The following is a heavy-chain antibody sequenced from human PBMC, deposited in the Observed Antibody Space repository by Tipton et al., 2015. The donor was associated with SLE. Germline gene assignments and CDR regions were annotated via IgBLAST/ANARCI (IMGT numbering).Heavy chain of an antibody. CDR1: GGSIRSYY. CDR2: IYHSGIT. Sequence: TLSLTCTVSGGSIRSYYWTWIRQPPGKRLEWIAYIYHSGITNYNPSLQSRVTISVDRSKNQFSLRLSSVTAAGTAMFYCASGTLEWSHEPDYWGQGTLVTVSS. V-gene: IGHV4-59*12. J-gene: IGHJ4*02. D-gene: IGHD3-3*01. CDR3: ASGTLEWSHEPDY.